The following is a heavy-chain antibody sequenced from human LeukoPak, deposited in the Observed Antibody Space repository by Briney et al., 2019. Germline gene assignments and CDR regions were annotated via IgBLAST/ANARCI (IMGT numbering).Heavy chain of an antibody. CDR1: GGTFSSYP. CDR3: ARNSRVASTSGLNY. V-gene: IGHV1-69*13. CDR2: ITPIFGEA. J-gene: IGHJ4*02. Sequence: SVKVSCKVSGGTFSSYPISWVRQAPGQGLEWMGEITPIFGEAQNAEKFQGRVTITADEPTSTVYMELTSLRLDDTAMYYCARNSRVASTSGLNYWGQGTLVTVTS. D-gene: IGHD5-12*01.